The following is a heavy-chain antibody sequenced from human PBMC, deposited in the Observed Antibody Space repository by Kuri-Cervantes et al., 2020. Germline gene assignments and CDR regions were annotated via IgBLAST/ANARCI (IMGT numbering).Heavy chain of an antibody. CDR2: ISSSSSTI. Sequence: GESLKISCAASGFTFSSYSMNWVRQAPGKGLEWVSYISSSSSTIYYADSVKGRFTISRDNAKNSLYLQMNSLRAEDTAVYYCTKAVAGNPPDYWGQGTLVTVSS. CDR3: TKAVAGNPPDY. V-gene: IGHV3-48*01. D-gene: IGHD6-19*01. CDR1: GFTFSSYS. J-gene: IGHJ4*02.